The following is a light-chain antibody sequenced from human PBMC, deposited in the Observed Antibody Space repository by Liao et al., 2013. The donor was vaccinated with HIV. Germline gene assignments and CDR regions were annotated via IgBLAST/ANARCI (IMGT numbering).Light chain of an antibody. V-gene: IGLV3-21*01. Sequence: SYELTQPPSVSVAPGKTARSTCGGNNIGSKSVHWYQQKPGQAPVLVIYQDSKRPSGIPERFSGSNSGNTATLTISGTQAMDEADYYCQAWDSSTYVFGTGTKVTVL. CDR3: QAWDSSTYV. J-gene: IGLJ1*01. CDR2: QDS. CDR1: NIGSKS.